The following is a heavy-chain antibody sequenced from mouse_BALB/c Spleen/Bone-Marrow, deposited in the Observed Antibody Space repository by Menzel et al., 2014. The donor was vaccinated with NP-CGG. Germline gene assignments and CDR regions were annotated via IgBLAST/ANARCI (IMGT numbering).Heavy chain of an antibody. D-gene: IGHD3-1*01. V-gene: IGHV1S81*02. CDR1: GYTFTSYY. CDR2: INPSNGGT. J-gene: IGHJ3*01. CDR3: TRGLRAWFAY. Sequence: QVQLQQSGAELVKPGASVKLSCKASGYTFTSYYMYWVKQRPGQGLEWIGGINPSNGGTNFNEKFKSKATLTVDKSSSTPYMQLSSLTSEDSAVYYCTRGLRAWFAYWGQGTLVTVSA.